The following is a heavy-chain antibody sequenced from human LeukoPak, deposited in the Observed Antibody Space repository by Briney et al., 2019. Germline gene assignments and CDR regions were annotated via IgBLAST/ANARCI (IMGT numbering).Heavy chain of an antibody. D-gene: IGHD3/OR15-3a*01. V-gene: IGHV1-18*01. CDR3: ARVFGYYYFYMDV. Sequence: ASVTVSCKASGYTFTSYGISWVRQAPGQGLEWMGWISPENGDTNYAQTFQDRVTMTTDTSTNTAYMELRSLTSDDTAVYFCARVFGYYYFYMDVWGEGTTVIISS. J-gene: IGHJ6*03. CDR1: GYTFTSYG. CDR2: ISPENGDT.